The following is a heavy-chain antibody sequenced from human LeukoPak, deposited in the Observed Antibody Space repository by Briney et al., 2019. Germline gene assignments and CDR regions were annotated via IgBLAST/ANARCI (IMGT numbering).Heavy chain of an antibody. Sequence: GASVTVSFKASGYTFTVYYMHWVRQAPGQGREWMGLINPNSGGTNYAQKFQGRVTMTRDTSISTAYMELSRLRSDDTAVYYCARDFTTDYCDNGWGQGTLVTVSS. CDR2: INPNSGGT. CDR3: ARDFTTDYCDNG. D-gene: IGHD4-17*01. V-gene: IGHV1-2*02. J-gene: IGHJ4*02. CDR1: GYTFTVYY.